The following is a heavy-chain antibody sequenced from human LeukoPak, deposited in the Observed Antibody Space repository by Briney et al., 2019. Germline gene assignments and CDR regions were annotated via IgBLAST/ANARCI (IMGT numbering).Heavy chain of an antibody. CDR3: ARDERYDSSGYPFDS. J-gene: IGHJ4*02. V-gene: IGHV1-2*02. CDR2: INPNSGDT. D-gene: IGHD3-22*01. Sequence: GASVKVSCKASGYTFTGYFMHWVRQAPGQGLEWMGWINPNSGDTNYAQKFQGRVTMTRDTSIRTAYMELTRLRYDDTAVYYCARDERYDSSGYPFDSWGQGTLVTVSS. CDR1: GYTFTGYF.